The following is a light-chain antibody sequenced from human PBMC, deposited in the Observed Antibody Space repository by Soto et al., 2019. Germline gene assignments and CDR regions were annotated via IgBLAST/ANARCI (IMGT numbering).Light chain of an antibody. V-gene: IGKV3-20*01. CDR1: QTLSTSF. CDR2: GAS. CDR3: QHYGDSPLYT. Sequence: ENVLTQSPGTLSLSPGERATLSCRASQTLSTSFLAWYQHKPGQAPRLLIYGASSRATGIPDRFSGSGSGTDFTLTISRLEPEDFAVYYCQHYGDSPLYTFGQGTKLEIK. J-gene: IGKJ2*01.